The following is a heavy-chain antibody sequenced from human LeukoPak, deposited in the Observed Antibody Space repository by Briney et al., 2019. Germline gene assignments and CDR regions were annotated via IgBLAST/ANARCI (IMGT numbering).Heavy chain of an antibody. V-gene: IGHV4-59*08. CDR1: GGSISSYY. D-gene: IGHD1-26*01. J-gene: IGHJ6*03. CDR2: IHYSGST. CDR3: ARGRVNSGSYFDYYYYMDV. Sequence: PSETLSLTCTVSGGSISSYYWSWIRQPPGKGLEWIGYIHYSGSTHYNPSLKSRVTISVDTSKNQVSLKLRSVTAADTAVYYCARGRVNSGSYFDYYYYMDVWGKGTTVTISS.